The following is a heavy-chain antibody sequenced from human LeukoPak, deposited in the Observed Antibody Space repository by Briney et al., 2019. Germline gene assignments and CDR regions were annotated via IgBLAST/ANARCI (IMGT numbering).Heavy chain of an antibody. CDR3: ARRVHCSGGSCYLDY. J-gene: IGHJ4*02. CDR2: IYYSGST. V-gene: IGHV4-59*08. D-gene: IGHD2-15*01. CDR1: GGSISSYY. Sequence: KSLETLSLTCTVSGGSISSYYWSWIRQPPGKGLEWIGYIYYSGSTNYNLSLKSRVTISVDTSKNQFSLKLSSVTAADTAVYYCARRVHCSGGSCYLDYWGQGTLVTVSS.